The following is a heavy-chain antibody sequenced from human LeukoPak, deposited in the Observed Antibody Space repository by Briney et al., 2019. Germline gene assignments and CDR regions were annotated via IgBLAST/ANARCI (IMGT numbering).Heavy chain of an antibody. CDR3: ARANTGNAFDI. CDR1: GFTFSSYA. CDR2: ISYDGSNK. Sequence: PGGSLRLSCAASGFTFSSYAMHWVRQAPGKGLEWVAVISYDGSNKYYADSVKGRFTISRDNSKNTLYLQMNSLRAEDTAVYYCARANTGNAFDIWGQGTMVTVSS. V-gene: IGHV3-30-3*01. J-gene: IGHJ3*02. D-gene: IGHD2/OR15-2a*01.